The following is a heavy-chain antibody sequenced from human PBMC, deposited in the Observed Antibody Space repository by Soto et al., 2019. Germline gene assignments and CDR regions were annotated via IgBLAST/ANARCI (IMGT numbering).Heavy chain of an antibody. D-gene: IGHD3-3*01. CDR3: ARHRIFSGNYYYGMDV. CDR2: IDPSDSYT. J-gene: IGHJ6*02. V-gene: IGHV5-10-1*01. Sequence: PGESLKISCKGSGYSFANYCIAWVRQMPGKGLEWMGRIDPSDSYTNYSPSFQGHVTISADKSISTAYLQWSSLKASDTAMYYCARHRIFSGNYYYGMDVWGQGTTVTVSS. CDR1: GYSFANYC.